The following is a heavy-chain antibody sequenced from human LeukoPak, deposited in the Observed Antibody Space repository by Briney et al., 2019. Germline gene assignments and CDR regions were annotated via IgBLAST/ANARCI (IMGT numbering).Heavy chain of an antibody. CDR1: GFTFSSYS. Sequence: GGSLRLSCASSGFTFSSYSMNWVRQAPGKGLEWVSSISSSSSYIYYADSVKGRFTISRDNAKNSLYLQMNSLRAEDTAVYYCARDGPTAYFDSWGQGTLVTVSS. V-gene: IGHV3-21*01. J-gene: IGHJ4*02. CDR2: ISSSSSYI. CDR3: ARDGPTAYFDS. D-gene: IGHD5-18*01.